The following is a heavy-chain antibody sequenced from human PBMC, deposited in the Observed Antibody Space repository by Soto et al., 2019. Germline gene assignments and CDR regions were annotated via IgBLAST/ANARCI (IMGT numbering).Heavy chain of an antibody. CDR2: INPSGGDT. Sequence: ASVKVSCKASGYTFTIYYMHWVRQAPGQGLEWMGIINPSGGDTTYAQKFQGRVTMTRDTSTSTVYMELSSLRSEDTAVYYCARAGYGSGLYYYGMDVWGQGTTVTVSS. D-gene: IGHD3-10*01. J-gene: IGHJ6*02. CDR1: GYTFTIYY. CDR3: ARAGYGSGLYYYGMDV. V-gene: IGHV1-46*01.